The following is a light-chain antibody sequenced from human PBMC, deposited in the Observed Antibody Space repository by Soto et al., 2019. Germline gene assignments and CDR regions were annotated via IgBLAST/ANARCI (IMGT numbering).Light chain of an antibody. CDR2: GVS. Sequence: IVMTQSAVALSVSPGGRGTLSCRASQSVRSTYLAWYQQKPGQAPRLLIFGVSNRAAGIPARFSGSGSGTEFTLTISSLQSEDCAVYYCQQYGDWALTSGGGTKVDIK. V-gene: IGKV3-15*01. CDR3: QQYGDWALT. J-gene: IGKJ4*01. CDR1: QSVRSTY.